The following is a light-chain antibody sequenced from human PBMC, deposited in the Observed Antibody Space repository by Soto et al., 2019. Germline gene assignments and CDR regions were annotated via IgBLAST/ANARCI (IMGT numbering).Light chain of an antibody. J-gene: IGKJ2*01. CDR2: KAS. CDR3: QQYNTDSYT. V-gene: IGKV1-5*03. CDR1: QSISSW. Sequence: DIQMTQSPSTLSASIGDRVTITCRASQSISSWLAWYQQKPGKAPKLLIYKASSLESGVPSRFSGSRSGTEFTLIIRSLQPDDFATYYCQQYNTDSYTFGQGTNLEMK.